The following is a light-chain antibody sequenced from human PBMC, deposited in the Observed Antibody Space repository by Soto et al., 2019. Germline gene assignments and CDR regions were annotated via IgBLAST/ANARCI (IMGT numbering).Light chain of an antibody. J-gene: IGLJ2*01. CDR2: EVS. V-gene: IGLV2-8*01. CDR3: SSYTGNNKPP. Sequence: QSALTQPPSASGSPGQSVTISCTGTSSDVGDYNYVSWYQQHPGKGPKLMIYEVSKRPSGVPDRFSGSKSGNTASLTVSGLQAEDEADYYCSSYTGNNKPPFGGGTQLTVL. CDR1: SSDVGDYNY.